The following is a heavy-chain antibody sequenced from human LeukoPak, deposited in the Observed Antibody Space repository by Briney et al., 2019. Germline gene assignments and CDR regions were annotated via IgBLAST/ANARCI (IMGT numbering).Heavy chain of an antibody. CDR2: INHSGST. V-gene: IGHV4-34*01. CDR1: GGSLSGYY. D-gene: IGHD6-25*01. Sequence: PSETLCLTCAVYGGSLSGYYWSWIRQPPGKGLEWIGEINHSGSTNSNPSLKSRVTISVDTSKNQFSLKLSSVTAADTAVYYCARKSQRGWFDPWGQGTLVTVSS. J-gene: IGHJ5*02. CDR3: ARKSQRGWFDP.